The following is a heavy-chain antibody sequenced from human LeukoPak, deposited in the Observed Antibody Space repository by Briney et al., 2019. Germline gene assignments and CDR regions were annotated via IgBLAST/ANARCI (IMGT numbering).Heavy chain of an antibody. V-gene: IGHV4-31*03. CDR2: IYYSGST. CDR1: GGSISSGGYY. J-gene: IGHJ4*02. D-gene: IGHD5-18*01. Sequence: SETLSLSCTVSGGSISSGGYYWSWIRQHPGKGLEWIGYIYYSGSTYYNPSLKSRVTISVDTSKNQFSLKLSSVTAADTAVYYCAREDDGYSYEFDYWGQGTLVTVSS. CDR3: AREDDGYSYEFDY.